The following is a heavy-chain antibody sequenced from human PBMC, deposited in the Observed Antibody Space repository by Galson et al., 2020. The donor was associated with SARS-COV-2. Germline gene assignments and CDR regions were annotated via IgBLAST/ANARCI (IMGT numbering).Heavy chain of an antibody. CDR1: GFTFSGSA. Sequence: GGSLRLSCAASGFTFSGSAIHWVRQASGNGLEWVGRIKRKANSYATAYAASVKGRFTMSRDDSKNTAYLQMNSLKTEDTALYYCTSGYCSSSTCYPEFDPWGQGTLVTVSS. D-gene: IGHD2-2*01. V-gene: IGHV3-73*01. CDR3: TSGYCSSSTCYPEFDP. J-gene: IGHJ5*02. CDR2: IKRKANSYAT.